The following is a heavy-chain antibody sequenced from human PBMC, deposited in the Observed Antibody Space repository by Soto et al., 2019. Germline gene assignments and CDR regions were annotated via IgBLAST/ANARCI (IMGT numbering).Heavy chain of an antibody. Sequence: QVQLQQWGAGLLKPSETLSLTCAVYGGSFSGYYWSWIRQPPGKGLEWIGEINHSGSTNYNPSLKSRVTISVDTSKKQFSLKLSSVAAADTAVYYCARASIAAAVDYWGQGTLVTVSS. V-gene: IGHV4-34*01. CDR1: GGSFSGYY. D-gene: IGHD6-13*01. J-gene: IGHJ4*02. CDR3: ARASIAAAVDY. CDR2: INHSGST.